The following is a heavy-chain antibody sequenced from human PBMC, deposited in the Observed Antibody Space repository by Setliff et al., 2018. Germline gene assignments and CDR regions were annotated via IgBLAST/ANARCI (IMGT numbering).Heavy chain of an antibody. CDR2: ISFDGNNK. CDR3: ARAHRYFSDTSGYFYDQGRSAFDV. D-gene: IGHD3-22*01. V-gene: IGHV3-30*07. Sequence: GESLKISCAASGFTFSSYAMHWVRQAPGKGLEWVAVISFDGNNKYYADSVKGRFTISRDNAKNSLYLQMNSLGAEDTALYYCARAHRYFSDTSGYFYDQGRSAFDVWGQGTMVTVSS. J-gene: IGHJ3*01. CDR1: GFTFSSYA.